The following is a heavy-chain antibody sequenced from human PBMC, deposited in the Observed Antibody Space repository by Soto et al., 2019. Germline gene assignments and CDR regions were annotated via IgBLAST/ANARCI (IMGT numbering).Heavy chain of an antibody. CDR1: GYTFTNYY. CDR2: INPKSGGT. Sequence: ASVKVSCKTFGYTFTNYYIHWVRQAPGQGLEWMGWINPKSGGTKYAQQFQGRVTMTRDTSINTAYMQLSRLRSDDTAVYYCARQLAYCGGDCYSEPIDYWGQGTLVTVSS. CDR3: ARQLAYCGGDCYSEPIDY. D-gene: IGHD2-21*01. J-gene: IGHJ4*02. V-gene: IGHV1-2*02.